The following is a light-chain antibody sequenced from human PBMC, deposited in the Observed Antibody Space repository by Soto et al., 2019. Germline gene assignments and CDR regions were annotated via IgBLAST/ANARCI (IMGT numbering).Light chain of an antibody. V-gene: IGLV2-14*01. CDR3: SSFQINSPL. J-gene: IGLJ2*01. CDR1: SSDVGGYNY. CDR2: EVS. Sequence: QSALTQPASVSGSPGQSITISCTGTSSDVGGYNYVSWYQQQPGKAPKLIIYEVSNRPSGVSNRFSGSKSGNTASLTISGLQAEDEAEYYCSSFQINSPLFGGGTKLTVL.